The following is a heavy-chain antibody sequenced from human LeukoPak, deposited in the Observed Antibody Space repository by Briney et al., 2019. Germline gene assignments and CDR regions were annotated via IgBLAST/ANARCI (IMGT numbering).Heavy chain of an antibody. V-gene: IGHV4-59*01. CDR2: VYYNGDS. CDR3: ARAGDYDFWTKRH. D-gene: IGHD3-3*01. CDR1: GGSISNYY. Sequence: ETLSLTCTVSGGSISNYYWTWIRQPPGKGLEWIGYVYYNGDSNYNPSLKSRVTISVDTSKNQFSLKLTSVTTADTAMYYCARAGDYDFWTKRHWGQGTLVTVSS. J-gene: IGHJ4*02.